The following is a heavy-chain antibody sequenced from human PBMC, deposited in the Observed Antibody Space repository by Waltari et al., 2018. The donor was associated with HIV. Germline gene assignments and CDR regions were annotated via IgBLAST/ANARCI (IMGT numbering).Heavy chain of an antibody. V-gene: IGHV4-59*01. CDR1: GGSISSYY. CDR3: ARDYYYSSGYYYGYSP. J-gene: IGHJ5*02. Sequence: QVQLQESGPGLVTPSETLSLTCTVSGGSISSYYWSWIRRTPGKGLEWIGYIYYCGSTNYNPSLKSRVTISVDTSKNQFSLKLSSVTAADTAVYYCARDYYYSSGYYYGYSPWGQGTLVTVSS. CDR2: IYYCGST. D-gene: IGHD3-22*01.